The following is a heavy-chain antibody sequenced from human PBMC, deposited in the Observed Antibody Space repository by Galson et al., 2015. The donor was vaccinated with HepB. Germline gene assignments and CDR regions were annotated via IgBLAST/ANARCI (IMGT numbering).Heavy chain of an antibody. V-gene: IGHV3-53*01. D-gene: IGHD3-22*01. J-gene: IGHJ6*03. Sequence: SLRLSCAASGFTVSSNYMSWVRQAPGKGLEWVSVIYSGGSTYYADSVKGRFTISRDNSKNTLYLQMNSLRAEDTAVYYCARVEDRENYYYYMDVWGKGTTVTVSS. CDR1: GFTVSSNY. CDR2: IYSGGST. CDR3: ARVEDRENYYYYMDV.